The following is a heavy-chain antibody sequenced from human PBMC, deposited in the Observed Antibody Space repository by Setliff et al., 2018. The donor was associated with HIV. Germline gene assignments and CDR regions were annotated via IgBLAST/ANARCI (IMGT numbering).Heavy chain of an antibody. D-gene: IGHD3-22*01. CDR3: ANRLYYYDSSGSLREEGFDP. CDR1: GISIFSSSYY. J-gene: IGHJ5*02. Sequence: PSETLSLTCTVSGISIFSSSYYYNWIRQPPGKGLEWIGSIYYSGSTSYNPSLKSRVTISVDTSKSQFSLKLTSVTAADTAVYYCANRLYYYDSSGSLREEGFDPWGQGTLVTVSS. CDR2: IYYSGST. V-gene: IGHV4-39*01.